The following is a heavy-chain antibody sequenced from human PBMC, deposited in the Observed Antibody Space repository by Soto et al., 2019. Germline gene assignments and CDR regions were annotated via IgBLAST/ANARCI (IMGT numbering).Heavy chain of an antibody. Sequence: SVKVSCKASGGTFSSYAISWVRQAPGQGLEWMGGIIPIFGTANYAQKFQGRVTITADESTSTAYMELSSLRSEDTAVYYCARGRKIVLTVYAPHDAFDIWGQGTMVTVSS. D-gene: IGHD2-8*01. CDR1: GGTFSSYA. CDR3: ARGRKIVLTVYAPHDAFDI. V-gene: IGHV1-69*13. CDR2: IIPIFGTA. J-gene: IGHJ3*02.